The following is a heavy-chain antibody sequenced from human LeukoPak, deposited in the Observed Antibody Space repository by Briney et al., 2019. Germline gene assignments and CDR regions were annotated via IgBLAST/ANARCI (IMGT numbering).Heavy chain of an antibody. CDR2: INPNSGGT. V-gene: IGHV1-2*02. Sequence: ASVKVSCKASGYTFTGYYMHWVRQAPGQGLEWMGWINPNSGGTNYAQKFQGRVTMTRDTSISTAYMELSRLRSDDTAVYYCASAFPSSLGYYYYMDVWGKGTTVTVSS. CDR3: ASAFPSSLGYYYYMDV. D-gene: IGHD3-16*01. CDR1: GYTFTGYY. J-gene: IGHJ6*03.